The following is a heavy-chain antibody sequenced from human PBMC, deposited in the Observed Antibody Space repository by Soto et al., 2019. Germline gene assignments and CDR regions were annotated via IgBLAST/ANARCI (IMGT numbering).Heavy chain of an antibody. J-gene: IGHJ6*02. Sequence: GGSLRLSCAASGFTFSSYGMHWVRQAPGKGLEWVAVISYDGSNKYYADSVKGRFTISRDNSKNTLYLQMNSLRAEDTAVYYCSKSEVTVTPFYYYYYGMDVWGQGTTVTVSS. CDR2: ISYDGSNK. CDR1: GFTFSSYG. D-gene: IGHD4-4*01. V-gene: IGHV3-30*18. CDR3: SKSEVTVTPFYYYYYGMDV.